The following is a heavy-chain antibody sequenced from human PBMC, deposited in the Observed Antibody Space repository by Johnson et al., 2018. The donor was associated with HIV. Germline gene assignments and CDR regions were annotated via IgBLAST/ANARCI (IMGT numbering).Heavy chain of an antibody. D-gene: IGHD6-6*01. Sequence: QAQLVESGGGVVQPGRSLRLSCAASGFIFSGFGLHWVRQAPGKGLEWVASISYDGTNKYYADSEKGRFAISRDNSKNTLYLRTNSLRVEDTAVYYCARDREYGLAWG. V-gene: IGHV3-30*03. CDR3: ARDREYGLA. J-gene: IGHJ5*01. CDR2: ISYDGTNK. CDR1: GFIFSGFG.